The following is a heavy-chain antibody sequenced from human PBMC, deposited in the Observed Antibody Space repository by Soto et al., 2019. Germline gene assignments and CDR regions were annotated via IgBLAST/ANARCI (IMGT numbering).Heavy chain of an antibody. D-gene: IGHD2-21*01. CDR2: ISGYNGNT. Sequence: VKVSCKASGYTFSGYSITWVRQAPGQGLEWMGRISGYNGNTNYARTLRGRLTLTTDTSTGTAYMELRSLTSDDTAVYYCARDVFCGGAPACPDMDVWGQGTTVTVSS. CDR1: GYTFSGYS. CDR3: ARDVFCGGAPACPDMDV. J-gene: IGHJ6*02. V-gene: IGHV1-18*04.